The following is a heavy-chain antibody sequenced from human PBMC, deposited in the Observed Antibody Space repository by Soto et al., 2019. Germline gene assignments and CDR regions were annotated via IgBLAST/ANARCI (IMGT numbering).Heavy chain of an antibody. D-gene: IGHD2-2*01. CDR3: AREGFCSSTDCPRWLDP. Sequence: QVQLVQSGAEVKKPGASVKVPFKAPGYTFTGYAVHWVRQAPGQRLELMGWINANNGNTIYSEQFQGRVTFTKDTSATTAYMEMSSLRSEDTAVYYCAREGFCSSTDCPRWLDPWGQGTLVTVSS. CDR1: GYTFTGYA. V-gene: IGHV1-3*01. CDR2: INANNGNT. J-gene: IGHJ5*02.